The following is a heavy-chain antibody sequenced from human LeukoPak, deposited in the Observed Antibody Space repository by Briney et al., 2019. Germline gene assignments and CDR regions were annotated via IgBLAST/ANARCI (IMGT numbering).Heavy chain of an antibody. CDR3: ARDYDSSGYSDAFDI. CDR2: INWNGGST. Sequence: PGGTLRLSCAASGFTFYDYGMRWLRQAPGKGLDWVSCINWNGGSTGYADSVKGRFTISRDNAKNSLYLQMNSLRDEDKALYYCARDYDSSGYSDAFDIWGQGTMVTVSS. CDR1: GFTFYDYG. V-gene: IGHV3-20*04. D-gene: IGHD3-22*01. J-gene: IGHJ3*02.